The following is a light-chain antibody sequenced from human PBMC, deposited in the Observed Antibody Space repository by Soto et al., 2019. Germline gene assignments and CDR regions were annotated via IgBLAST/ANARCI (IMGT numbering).Light chain of an antibody. CDR3: SSYTSSSTSE. J-gene: IGLJ2*01. V-gene: IGLV2-14*01. Sequence: QSVLTQPASVSGSPGQSITISCTGTSSDVGGYNYVSWYQQHPGKAPKLMIYDVSNRPSGVSNRFSGSKSGNTASLTISGLQAEDEADYYCSSYTSSSTSEFGGGTQLTVL. CDR1: SSDVGGYNY. CDR2: DVS.